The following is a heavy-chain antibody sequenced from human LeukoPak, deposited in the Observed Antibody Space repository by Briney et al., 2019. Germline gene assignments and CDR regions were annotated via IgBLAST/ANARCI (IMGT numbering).Heavy chain of an antibody. D-gene: IGHD5-18*01. CDR1: GYTFTIFG. CDR3: ARVLYGYGGWFDP. CDR2: IIAYNGNT. V-gene: IGHV1-18*01. J-gene: IGHJ5*02. Sequence: GASVKLSFPSSGYTFTIFGFSWVRQAHAPGLDLMGWIIAYNGNTNYAQMLQGRATMTTDTSTSTAYMELRSLRSDDTAVYYCARVLYGYGGWFDPWGQGALVTVSS.